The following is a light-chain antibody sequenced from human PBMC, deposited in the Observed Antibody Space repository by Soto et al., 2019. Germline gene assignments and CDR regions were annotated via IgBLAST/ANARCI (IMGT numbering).Light chain of an antibody. J-gene: IGKJ1*01. V-gene: IGKV3D-7*01. CDR3: QQYGSSPWT. CDR1: QSVSRYY. Sequence: TVLTQSPATLSLSPGERATLSCRASQSVSRYYLSWYQQKPGQAPRLLIYGASTRATGIPARFSGSGSGTDFTLTITSLQLEDFAVYYCQQYGSSPWTFGQGTKVEIK. CDR2: GAS.